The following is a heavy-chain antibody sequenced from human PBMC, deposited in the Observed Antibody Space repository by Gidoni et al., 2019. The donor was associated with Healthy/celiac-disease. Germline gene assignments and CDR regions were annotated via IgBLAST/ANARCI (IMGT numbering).Heavy chain of an antibody. CDR2: IYPADSDT. D-gene: IGHD6-19*01. CDR3: ARSALSRGYSSGWFLH. Sequence: EVQLVQSGAEVKKPGESLKISCQASGYTFNTYGIAWVRQMPGKGLEWMGIIYPADSDTRYSPSFEGHVTISADKSTTTAYLQWSSLEASDTAMYYCARSALSRGYSSGWFLHWGQGTLVTVSS. CDR1: GYTFNTYG. V-gene: IGHV5-51*01. J-gene: IGHJ4*02.